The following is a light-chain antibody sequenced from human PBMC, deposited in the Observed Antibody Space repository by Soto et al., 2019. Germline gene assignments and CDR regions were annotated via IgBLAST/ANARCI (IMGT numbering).Light chain of an antibody. CDR3: QQRHDWPPYT. V-gene: IGKV3-11*01. J-gene: IGKJ2*01. CDR2: DAI. Sequence: EIVLTQSPATLSLSPGERATLSCRASQSVGSSLAWYQQKSCQAPRLLIYDAINRATGIPARFSGSVSGQDLTLTIRNLEPEDFTVSCCQQRHDWPPYTFGQGTKLEIK. CDR1: QSVGSS.